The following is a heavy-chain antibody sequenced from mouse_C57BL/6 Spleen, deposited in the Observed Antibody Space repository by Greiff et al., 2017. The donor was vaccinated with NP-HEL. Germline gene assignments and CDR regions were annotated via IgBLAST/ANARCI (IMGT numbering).Heavy chain of an antibody. CDR3: AREWRPGLGY. CDR2: IYPRDGST. CDR1: GYTFTSYD. V-gene: IGHV1-85*01. Sequence: QVQLKESGPELVKPGASVKLSCKASGYTFTSYDINWVKQRPGQGLEWIGWIYPRDGSTTYNETFKGKATLPVDQSSSTAYMELHSLTSEDSAVYVCAREWRPGLGYWGQGTTLTVSS. J-gene: IGHJ2*01. D-gene: IGHD1-3*01.